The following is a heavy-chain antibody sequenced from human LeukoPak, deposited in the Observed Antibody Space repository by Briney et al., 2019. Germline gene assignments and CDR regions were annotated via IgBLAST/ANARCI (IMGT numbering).Heavy chain of an antibody. D-gene: IGHD2-2*01. CDR2: IRYDGSNK. Sequence: GGSLRLSCAASGFTFSNYGMHWVRQAPGKGLEWVAFIRYDGSNKYYADSVKGRFTISRDNSKNTLYLQMNSLRAEDTAVYYCAKWGSCSSTSCPDYWGQGTLVTVSS. CDR1: GFTFSNYG. J-gene: IGHJ4*02. V-gene: IGHV3-30*02. CDR3: AKWGSCSSTSCPDY.